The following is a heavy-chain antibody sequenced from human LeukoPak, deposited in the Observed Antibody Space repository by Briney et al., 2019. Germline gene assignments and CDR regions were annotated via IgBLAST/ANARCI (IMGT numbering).Heavy chain of an antibody. CDR1: GGSISSYY. CDR3: ARSSNIVLMVYAPFDP. D-gene: IGHD2-8*01. CDR2: IYYSGST. Sequence: SETLSLTCTVSGGSISSYYWSWIRQPPGKGLEWIGYIYYSGSTYYNPSLKSRVTISVDTSKNQYSLKLSSVTAADTAVYYCARSSNIVLMVYAPFDPWGQGTLVTVSS. J-gene: IGHJ5*02. V-gene: IGHV4-59*08.